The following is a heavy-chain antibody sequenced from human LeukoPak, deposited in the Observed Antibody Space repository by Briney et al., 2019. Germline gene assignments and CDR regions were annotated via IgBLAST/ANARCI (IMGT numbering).Heavy chain of an antibody. D-gene: IGHD6-13*01. Sequence: ASVKVSCKASGYTFTSYGISWVRQAPGQGLEWMGWISAYNGNTNYAQKLQGRVTMTTDTSTSTAYIELRSLRSDDTAVYYCAREPSYSTVPYWMWTYYYGMDVWGQGTTVTVSS. J-gene: IGHJ6*02. CDR2: ISAYNGNT. CDR1: GYTFTSYG. V-gene: IGHV1-18*01. CDR3: AREPSYSTVPYWMWTYYYGMDV.